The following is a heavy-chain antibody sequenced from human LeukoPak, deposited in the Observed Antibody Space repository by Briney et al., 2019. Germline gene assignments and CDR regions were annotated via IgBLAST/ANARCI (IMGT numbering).Heavy chain of an antibody. Sequence: ASVKVSGKASGYTFTGYYMHWVRQAPGQGLEWMGRINPNSGGTNYAQKFQGRVTMTRDTSISTAYMELSRLRSDDTAVYYCARQPALTHSHFDYWGQGTLVTVSS. CDR3: ARQPALTHSHFDY. CDR1: GYTFTGYY. J-gene: IGHJ4*02. V-gene: IGHV1-2*06. CDR2: INPNSGGT.